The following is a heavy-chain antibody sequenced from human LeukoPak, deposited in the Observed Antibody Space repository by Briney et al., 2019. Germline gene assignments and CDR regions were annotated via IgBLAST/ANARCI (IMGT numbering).Heavy chain of an antibody. Sequence: GASVKVSCKASGYTFTTYGISWVRQAPGQGLEWMGWINTNTGNPMYAQGFTGRFVFSLDTSVSTAYLQISSLKAEDTAMYYCARKLSDSTSAWGQGTLVTVSS. V-gene: IGHV7-4-1*02. CDR2: INTNTGNP. CDR3: ARKLSDSTSA. J-gene: IGHJ5*02. CDR1: GYTFTTYG. D-gene: IGHD1-1*01.